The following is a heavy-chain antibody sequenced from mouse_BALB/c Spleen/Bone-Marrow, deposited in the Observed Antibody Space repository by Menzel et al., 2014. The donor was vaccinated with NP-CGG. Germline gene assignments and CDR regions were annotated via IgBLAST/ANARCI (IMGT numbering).Heavy chain of an antibody. J-gene: IGHJ4*01. CDR3: ARDSSGGILAMDY. Sequence: EVQLQESGPSLVKPSQTLSLTCSVTGDSITSGYWNWIRKFPGNKLEYMGYISYSGSTYYNPSLKSRISISRDISKNRYYLQLNSVTTEDTATYYCARDSSGGILAMDYWGQGTSVTVSS. D-gene: IGHD3-2*01. V-gene: IGHV3-8*02. CDR2: ISYSGST. CDR1: GDSITSGY.